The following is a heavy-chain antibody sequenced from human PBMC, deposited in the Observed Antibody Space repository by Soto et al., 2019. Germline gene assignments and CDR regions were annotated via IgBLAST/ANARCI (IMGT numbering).Heavy chain of an antibody. J-gene: IGHJ2*01. CDR3: AREIMPLTNDWYFDL. Sequence: QVHLQESGPGLVKPSETLSLTCTVSGGSISGGGHSWSWIRQPPGKGLEWIGHIFDSGSTYYNPSLKSRLTISVDTSKNQFSLRLSSVTAADTAVYYCAREIMPLTNDWYFDLWGRGTLLTVSS. CDR2: IFDSGST. V-gene: IGHV4-30-4*01. CDR1: GGSISGGGHS. D-gene: IGHD2-8*01.